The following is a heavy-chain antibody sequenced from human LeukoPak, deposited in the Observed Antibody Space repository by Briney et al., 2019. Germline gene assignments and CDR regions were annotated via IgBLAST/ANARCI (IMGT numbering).Heavy chain of an antibody. CDR2: IYYSGST. CDR1: GGSISSSSYY. J-gene: IGHJ5*02. Sequence: PSETLSLTCTVSGGSISSSSYYWGWIRQPPGKGLEWIGSIYYSGSTYYNPSLKSRVTISVDTSKNQFSLKLSSVTAADTAVYYCARHITTQWLVPRWNWFDPWGQGTLVTVPS. V-gene: IGHV4-39*01. D-gene: IGHD6-19*01. CDR3: ARHITTQWLVPRWNWFDP.